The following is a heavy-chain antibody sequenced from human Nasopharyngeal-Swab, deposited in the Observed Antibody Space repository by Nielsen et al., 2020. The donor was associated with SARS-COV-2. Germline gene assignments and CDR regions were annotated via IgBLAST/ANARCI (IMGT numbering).Heavy chain of an antibody. CDR2: ISASGGSS. D-gene: IGHD3-3*01. Sequence: WIRQSPGKGLKWVSGISASGGSSFYADSVKGRFTISRDNSKNTLHLQMSSLRADDTAVYYCAKVERGAYYYMDVWGKGTTVTVSS. V-gene: IGHV3-23*01. J-gene: IGHJ6*03. CDR3: AKVERGAYYYMDV.